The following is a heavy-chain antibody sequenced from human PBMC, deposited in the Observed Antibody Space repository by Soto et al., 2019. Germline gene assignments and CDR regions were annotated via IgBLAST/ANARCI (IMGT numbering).Heavy chain of an antibody. CDR3: AKDSHSSGWYNYFDY. J-gene: IGHJ4*02. D-gene: IGHD6-19*01. V-gene: IGHV3-43*01. CDR1: GFTFDDYA. CDR2: ISWDGGST. Sequence: AGGSLRLSCAASGFTFDDYAMHWVRQAPGKGLEWVSLISWDGGSTYYADSVKGRFTISRDSSKNSLYLQMNSLRTEDTALYYCAKDSHSSGWYNYFDYWGQGTLVTVSS.